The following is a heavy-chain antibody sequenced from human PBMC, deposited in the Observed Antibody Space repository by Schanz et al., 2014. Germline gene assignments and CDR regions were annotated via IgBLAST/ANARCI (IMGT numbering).Heavy chain of an antibody. Sequence: QLMQSGSEVRKPGASVKVSCKASGYSFTTYDVNWVRQAPGQGLEWMGLINPSVGNTNYAQKFRGRVTMTRDTSTSTVYMELSSLRSEDTAVYFCARGPSTGAFDIWGQGTMVTGSS. V-gene: IGHV1-46*03. CDR1: GYSFTTYD. CDR2: INPSVGNT. CDR3: ARGPSTGAFDI. J-gene: IGHJ3*02.